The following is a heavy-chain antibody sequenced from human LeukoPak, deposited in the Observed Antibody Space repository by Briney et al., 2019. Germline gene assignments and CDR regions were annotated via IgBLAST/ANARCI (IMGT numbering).Heavy chain of an antibody. CDR2: ISNDGSVK. CDR3: AKVGGSGTSYYYFGMDV. D-gene: IGHD3-10*01. CDR1: GFTFSSYW. V-gene: IGHV3-30*18. J-gene: IGHJ6*02. Sequence: TGGSLRLSCAASGFTFSSYWMHWVRQAPGEGLEWVTVISNDGSVKYYADSVKGRFTISRDNSKNTLYLQMNSLRAEDTAVYFCAKVGGSGTSYYYFGMDVWGQGTTVTVSS.